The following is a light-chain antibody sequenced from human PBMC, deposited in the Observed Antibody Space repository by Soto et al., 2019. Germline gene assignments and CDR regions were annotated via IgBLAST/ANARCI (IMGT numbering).Light chain of an antibody. CDR2: TNY. J-gene: IGLJ1*01. V-gene: IGLV1-44*01. CDR3: AAWDDSPNGHV. Sequence: QSVLTQPPSASGTPGRRVTISCSGGSSNIGTNPVNWYQQLPGTAPKLLIYTNYQRPSGVPDRFSGSKSGTSASLAISGLQSVDEADYYCAAWDDSPNGHVFGTGTKVTVL. CDR1: SSNIGTNP.